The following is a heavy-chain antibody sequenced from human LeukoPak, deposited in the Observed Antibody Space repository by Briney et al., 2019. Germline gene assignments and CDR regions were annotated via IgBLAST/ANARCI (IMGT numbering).Heavy chain of an antibody. CDR2: IWYDGSNK. V-gene: IGHV3-33*01. D-gene: IGHD6-6*01. CDR1: GFTFSSYG. Sequence: GGSLRLSCAASGFTFSSYGMHWVRQAPGKGLEWVAVIWYDGSNKYYADSVKGRFTISRDNSKNTLYLQMNSLRAEDTAVYYCARQYSSSSPIDYWGQGTLVNVSS. J-gene: IGHJ4*02. CDR3: ARQYSSSSPIDY.